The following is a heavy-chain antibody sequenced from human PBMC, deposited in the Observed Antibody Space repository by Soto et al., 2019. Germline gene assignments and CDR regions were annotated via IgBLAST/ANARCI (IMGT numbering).Heavy chain of an antibody. CDR3: ARDETVIRGVIKRGGGLDL. V-gene: IGHV1-69*19. Sequence: QVQLEQSGAEVKMPGSSVTVSCMAYGATFTKYAFNWVRQAPGQGLEWMGGIIPLFGSTNYAERFQGRLTVTTNESTSTVFMELSSLTSDDTAIYYCARDETVIRGVIKRGGGLDLWGQGTTVIVSS. J-gene: IGHJ6*02. CDR2: IIPLFGST. CDR1: GATFTKYA. D-gene: IGHD3-10*01.